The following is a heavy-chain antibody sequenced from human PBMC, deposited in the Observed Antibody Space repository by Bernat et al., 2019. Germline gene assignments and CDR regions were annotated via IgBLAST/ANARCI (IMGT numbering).Heavy chain of an antibody. J-gene: IGHJ4*02. CDR2: INPNSGGT. CDR1: GYTFTGYY. CDR3: ARGGGIAAADTEFDY. D-gene: IGHD6-13*01. V-gene: IGHV1-2*04. Sequence: QVQLVQSGAEVKKPGASVKVSCKASGYTFTGYYMHWVRQAPGQGLEWMGWINPNSGGTNYAQKFRGWVSMTGDTSISTAYLELSRLRSDDTAVYYCARGGGIAAADTEFDYWGQGTLVTVSS.